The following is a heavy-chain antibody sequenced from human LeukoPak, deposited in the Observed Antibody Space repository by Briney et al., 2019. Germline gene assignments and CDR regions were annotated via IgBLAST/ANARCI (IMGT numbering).Heavy chain of an antibody. J-gene: IGHJ5*02. Sequence: SETLSLTFTVSGGSISSSSYYWGWIRQPPGKGLEWIGSFYYSGSTYYNPSLKSRFTISVDTSKNQFSLKLSSVTAADTAVYYCARAMVRCSTCFDPWGQGTLVTVSS. CDR2: FYYSGST. V-gene: IGHV4-39*07. D-gene: IGHD5-18*01. CDR3: ARAMVRCSTCFDP. CDR1: GGSISSSSYY.